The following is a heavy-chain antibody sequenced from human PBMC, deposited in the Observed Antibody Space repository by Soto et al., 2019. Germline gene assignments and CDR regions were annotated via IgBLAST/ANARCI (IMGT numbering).Heavy chain of an antibody. D-gene: IGHD6-13*01. V-gene: IGHV4-59*01. J-gene: IGHJ4*02. Sequence: SETLSLTCTVSGGSISSYYWSWIRQPPGKGLEWIGYIYYSGSTNYNPSLKSRVTISVDTSKNQFSLKLSSVTAADTAVYYCARGHHSSSWYEDDYWGQGTLVTVSS. CDR2: IYYSGST. CDR1: GGSISSYY. CDR3: ARGHHSSSWYEDDY.